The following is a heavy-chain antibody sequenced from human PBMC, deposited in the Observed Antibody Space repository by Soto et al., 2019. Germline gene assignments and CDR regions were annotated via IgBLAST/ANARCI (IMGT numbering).Heavy chain of an antibody. V-gene: IGHV3-9*01. J-gene: IGHJ6*02. CDR1: GFTFDDYA. CDR3: AKDRLNFGGCCVDYYGMDV. Sequence: PGGSLRLCCAASGFTFDDYAMHWVRQAPGKGLEWVSGISLNSGSIGYADSVKGRFTISRDNAKNSLYLQMNSLRAEDTALYYCAKDRLNFGGCCVDYYGMDVWGQGTTVTVSS. CDR2: ISLNSGSI. D-gene: IGHD6-19*01.